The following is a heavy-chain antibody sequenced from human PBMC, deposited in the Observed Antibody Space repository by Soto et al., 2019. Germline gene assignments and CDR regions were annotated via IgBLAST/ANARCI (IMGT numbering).Heavy chain of an antibody. CDR3: AAGISGSYGEVFDY. D-gene: IGHD1-26*01. J-gene: IGHJ4*02. CDR1: GFTFTSSA. CDR2: IVVGSGNT. Sequence: QMKLVQSGPEVKKPGTSVKVSCKASGFTFTSSAVQWVRQARGQRLEWIGWIVVGSGNTNYAQKFQERVTITRDMSTSTAYMELSSLRSEDTAVYYCAAGISGSYGEVFDYWGQGTLVTVSS. V-gene: IGHV1-58*01.